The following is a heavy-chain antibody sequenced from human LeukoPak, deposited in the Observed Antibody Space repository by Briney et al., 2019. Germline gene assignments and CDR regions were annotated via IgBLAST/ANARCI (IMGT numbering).Heavy chain of an antibody. CDR1: GFTFSNFW. V-gene: IGHV3-74*01. CDR2: INSDGSTT. Sequence: GGSLRLSCAASGFTFSNFWMHWVRQAPGKGLVWASRINSDGSTTNYADSVKARFIISRDNTRNTVYLQMNSLRVEDTAVYYCVRDFRSADYWGQGTLVTVSS. J-gene: IGHJ4*02. CDR3: VRDFRSADY.